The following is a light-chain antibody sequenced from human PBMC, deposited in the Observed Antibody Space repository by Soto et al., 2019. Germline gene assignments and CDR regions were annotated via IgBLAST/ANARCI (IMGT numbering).Light chain of an antibody. CDR2: GAS. J-gene: IGKJ2*01. CDR3: QQSGNSPYT. Sequence: EVVLTQSPGTLSLSPGESATLSCRASQNVDNNYVAWYQQKPGQAPTLLIHGASYRATGIPDRFSGSGSGTDFTLTISRLEPEDFAVFHCQQSGNSPYTFGQGTKLEI. V-gene: IGKV3-20*01. CDR1: QNVDNNY.